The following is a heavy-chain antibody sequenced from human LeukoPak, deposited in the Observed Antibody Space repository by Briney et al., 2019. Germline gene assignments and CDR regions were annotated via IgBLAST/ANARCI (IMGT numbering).Heavy chain of an antibody. CDR1: GGSFSGYY. D-gene: IGHD4-17*01. Sequence: SETLSLTCAVYGGSFSGYYWSWIRQPPGKGLEWIGEINHSGSTNYNPSLKSRVTISVDTSKNQFSLKLSSVTAADTAVYYCARGIRDYASPAAFDIWGQGTMVTVSS. J-gene: IGHJ3*02. CDR3: ARGIRDYASPAAFDI. CDR2: INHSGST. V-gene: IGHV4-34*01.